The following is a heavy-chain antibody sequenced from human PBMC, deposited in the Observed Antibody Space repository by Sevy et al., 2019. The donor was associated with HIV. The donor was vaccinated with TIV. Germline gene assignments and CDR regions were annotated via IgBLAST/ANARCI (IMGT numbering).Heavy chain of an antibody. V-gene: IGHV4-59*08. Sequence: SETLSLTCSVSDDSINSNYWSWIQQPPGKGLEWIGYIYNNIGSTSYNPSLTSRVTISVDTSKNHFSLKLTSLTAADTAIYYCARGAVVIRTAATPVLDFWGRIPGHRLL. J-gene: IGHJ4*01. CDR3: ARGAVVIRTAATPVLDF. D-gene: IGHD2-2*01. CDR1: DDSINSNY. CDR2: IYNNIGST.